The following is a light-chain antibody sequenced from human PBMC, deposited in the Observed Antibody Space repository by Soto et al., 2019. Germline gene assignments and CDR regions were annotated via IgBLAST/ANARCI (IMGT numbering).Light chain of an antibody. Sequence: EIVLTQSLDTLSLTQGERATISCRASQSVGSYLAWYQQRPGQAPRLLIYDASNRATGVPARFSGSGSGTDFTLTISSLEPEDFAVYYCQQRSYWPPLTFGGGTNVDI. CDR3: QQRSYWPPLT. V-gene: IGKV3-11*01. CDR2: DAS. CDR1: QSVGSY. J-gene: IGKJ4*01.